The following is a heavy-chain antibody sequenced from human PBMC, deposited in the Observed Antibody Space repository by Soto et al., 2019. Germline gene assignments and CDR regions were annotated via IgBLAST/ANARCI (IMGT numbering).Heavy chain of an antibody. CDR2: ISGNGGGT. Sequence: HPGGSLRLSCAASGFIFSPYGMSWVRQAPGKGLEWVSTISGNGGGTYYADSAKGRFTLSRDNSKNMVYLQMNSLRAEDTAIYYCGKVKPATGTDFWGQGTLVTVSS. D-gene: IGHD2-2*01. J-gene: IGHJ4*02. V-gene: IGHV3-23*01. CDR3: GKVKPATGTDF. CDR1: GFIFSPYG.